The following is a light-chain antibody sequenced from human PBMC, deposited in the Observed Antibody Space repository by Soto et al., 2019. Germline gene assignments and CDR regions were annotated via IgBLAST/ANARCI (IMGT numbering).Light chain of an antibody. CDR1: SSYVGVYYY. Sequence: QSALTQPASVSGSPGQSITISCTGTSSYVGVYYYVSWFQQHPGKAPKLMIYDVTKRPSGVSNRFSGSMSGNTASLTISGLQAEEEADYYCGSYTSSRTREMGFGGGTKLTVL. CDR3: GSYTSSRTREMG. V-gene: IGLV2-14*03. J-gene: IGLJ3*02. CDR2: DVT.